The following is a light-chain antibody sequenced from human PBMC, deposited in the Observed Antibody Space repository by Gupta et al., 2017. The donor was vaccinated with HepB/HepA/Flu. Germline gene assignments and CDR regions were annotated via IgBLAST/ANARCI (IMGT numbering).Light chain of an antibody. CDR2: DNN. V-gene: IGLV1-51*01. CDR3: GTWDSSLVV. J-gene: IGLJ2*01. Sequence: QSVFPQPPSVSAAPGQKVTISCSGSSSNMGNNYVSWYQQLPGTAPKLLIYDNNKRPSGIPDRFSGSKSGTSATLGITGLQTGDEADYYCGTWDSSLVVFGGGTKLTVL. CDR1: SSNMGNNY.